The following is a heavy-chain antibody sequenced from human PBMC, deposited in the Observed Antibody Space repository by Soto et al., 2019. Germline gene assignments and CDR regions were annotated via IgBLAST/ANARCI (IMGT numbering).Heavy chain of an antibody. CDR1: GFTFSSYS. Sequence: PGGSLILSCAASGFTFSSYSMNWVRQAPVKGLEWVSYISSSSSTIYYADSVKGRFTISRDNAKNSLYLQMNSLRDEDTAVYYCARESRFLEWLSLNWFDPWGQGT. CDR3: ARESRFLEWLSLNWFDP. V-gene: IGHV3-48*02. D-gene: IGHD3-3*01. CDR2: ISSSSSTI. J-gene: IGHJ5*02.